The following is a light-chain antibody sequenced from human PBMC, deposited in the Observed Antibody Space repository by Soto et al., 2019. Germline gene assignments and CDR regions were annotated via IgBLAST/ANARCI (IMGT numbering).Light chain of an antibody. Sequence: EIVLTQSPGTLSLSPGERATLSCRASQSVTSSYLAWYQQKPGQAPRLLIYGASSRATGIPDRFSGSGSGTNFTLTISRREPEDFAFYYCQQFGNSPKTFGQGTRREIK. J-gene: IGKJ5*01. CDR2: GAS. CDR1: QSVTSSY. V-gene: IGKV3-20*01. CDR3: QQFGNSPKT.